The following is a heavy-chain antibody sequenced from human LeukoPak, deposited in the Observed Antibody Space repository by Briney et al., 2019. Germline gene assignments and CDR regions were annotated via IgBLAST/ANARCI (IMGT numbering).Heavy chain of an antibody. J-gene: IGHJ6*02. V-gene: IGHV1-8*01. D-gene: IGHD6-13*01. CDR2: MNPNSGNT. CDR1: GYTFTSYD. Sequence: ASVKVSCKASGYTFTSYDINWVRQATGQGLEWMGWMNPNSGNTGYAQKFQGRVTMTRNTSISTAYMELSSLRSEDTAVYYCAREGSEQPYSSSWYQYYYYYYGMDVWGQGTTVTVSS. CDR3: AREGSEQPYSSSWYQYYYYYYGMDV.